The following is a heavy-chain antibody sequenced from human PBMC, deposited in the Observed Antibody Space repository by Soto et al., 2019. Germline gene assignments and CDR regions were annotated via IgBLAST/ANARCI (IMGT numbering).Heavy chain of an antibody. CDR3: ARDPTNDYGDDTFDY. CDR1: GDAFKSYA. V-gene: IGHV1-69*06. Sequence: QVLLLQSGSEVKKAGSSVKVSCKASGDAFKSYAIHWVRQAPGQGLEYMGRIIPSYDRTKYAQKFQCRLTLTADRYTTTVYMELSSVRSEDTAVYYCARDPTNDYGDDTFDYWGQGTKVIVSS. CDR2: IIPSYDRT. J-gene: IGHJ4*02. D-gene: IGHD4-17*01.